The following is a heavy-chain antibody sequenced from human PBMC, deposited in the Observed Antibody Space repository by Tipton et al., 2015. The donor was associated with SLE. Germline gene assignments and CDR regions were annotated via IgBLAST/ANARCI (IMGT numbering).Heavy chain of an antibody. Sequence: TLSLTCTVSDGSISDYYWTWIRQPAGEGLEWIGRIYASGSTNYNPSLRSRVAMSVDTSKSHFSLKLNSVTAADTAVYYCARSQTIRARAFDMWGQGTMVTVSS. CDR3: ARSQTIRARAFDM. D-gene: IGHD3-3*01. J-gene: IGHJ3*02. CDR2: IYASGST. V-gene: IGHV4-4*07. CDR1: DGSISDYY.